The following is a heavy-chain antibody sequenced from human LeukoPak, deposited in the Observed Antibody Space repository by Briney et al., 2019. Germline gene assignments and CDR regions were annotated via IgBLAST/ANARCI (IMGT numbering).Heavy chain of an antibody. CDR2: ISSSSSYI. Sequence: GGSLRLSCAASGFTFSSYSMNWVRQAPGKGLEWVSSISSSSSYIYYADSVKGRFTISRDNARNSLYLQMNSLRAEDTAVYYCARDWPTIAAAGTIPEYFQHWGQGTLVTVSS. V-gene: IGHV3-21*01. D-gene: IGHD6-13*01. CDR1: GFTFSSYS. CDR3: ARDWPTIAAAGTIPEYFQH. J-gene: IGHJ1*01.